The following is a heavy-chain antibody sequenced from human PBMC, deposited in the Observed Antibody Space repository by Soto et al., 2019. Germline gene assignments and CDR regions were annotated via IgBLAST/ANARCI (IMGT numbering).Heavy chain of an antibody. J-gene: IGHJ4*02. CDR1: GFRFSIYA. CDR3: VQQFCAGGTCYPAN. Sequence: GGSLRLSCATSGFRFSIYAMTWVRQAPGKGLEWISAITGSASNTDYADSVKGRFTISRDNSKNTLYLQMNSLKVEDTAVYYCVQQFCAGGTCYPANWGRGTLVTVS. CDR2: ITGSASNT. D-gene: IGHD2-15*01. V-gene: IGHV3-23*01.